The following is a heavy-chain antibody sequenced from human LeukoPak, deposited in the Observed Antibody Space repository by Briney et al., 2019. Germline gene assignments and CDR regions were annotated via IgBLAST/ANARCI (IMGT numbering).Heavy chain of an antibody. D-gene: IGHD3-22*01. CDR1: GGSISSYY. CDR3: ARDGYYYDSSGYRRFDY. CDR2: IYTSGST. J-gene: IGHJ4*02. V-gene: IGHV4-4*07. Sequence: SETLSLTCTVSGGSISSYYWSWIRQPAGKGLEWIGRIYTSGSTNYNPSLKSRVTMSVDTSKNQFSLKLSSVTAADTAVYYCARDGYYYDSSGYRRFDYRGQGTLVTVSS.